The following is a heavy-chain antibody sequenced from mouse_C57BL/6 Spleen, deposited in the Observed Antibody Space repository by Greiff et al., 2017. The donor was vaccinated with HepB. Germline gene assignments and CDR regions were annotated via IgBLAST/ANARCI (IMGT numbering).Heavy chain of an antibody. CDR1: GFSLTSYG. CDR2: IWSDGST. J-gene: IGHJ3*01. Sequence: VKVVESGPGLVAPSQSLSITCTVSGFSLTSYGVHWVRQPPGKGLEWLVVIWSDGSTTYNSALKSRLSISKDNSKSQVFLKMNSLQTDDTAMYYCARADSSGYVWFAYWGQGTLVTVSA. V-gene: IGHV2-6*03. D-gene: IGHD3-2*02. CDR3: ARADSSGYVWFAY.